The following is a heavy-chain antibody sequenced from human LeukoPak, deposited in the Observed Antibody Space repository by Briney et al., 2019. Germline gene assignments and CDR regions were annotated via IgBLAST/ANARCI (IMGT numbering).Heavy chain of an antibody. CDR3: ARGVYSSSWYDY. CDR1: GGSISSGGYS. D-gene: IGHD6-13*01. CDR2: IYHSGST. Sequence: SETLSLTCAVSGGSISSGGYSWSWIRQPPGKGLEWIGYIYHSGSTYYNRSLKSRVTISVDRSKNQFSLKLSSVTAADTAVYYCARGVYSSSWYDYWGQGTLVTVSS. V-gene: IGHV4-30-2*01. J-gene: IGHJ4*02.